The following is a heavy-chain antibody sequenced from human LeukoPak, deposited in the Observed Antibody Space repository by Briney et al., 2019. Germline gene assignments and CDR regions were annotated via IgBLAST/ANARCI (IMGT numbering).Heavy chain of an antibody. CDR3: ARGHYYDSSGFDY. V-gene: IGHV3-48*01. CDR1: GFTFSDYS. J-gene: IGHJ4*02. CDR2: ISSSSSTI. D-gene: IGHD3-22*01. Sequence: PGGSLRLSCAASGFTFSDYSMNWVRQAPGKGLEWVSSISSSSSTIYYADSVKGRFTISRDNAKNSLYLQMNSLRAEDTAVYYCARGHYYDSSGFDYWGQGTLVTVSS.